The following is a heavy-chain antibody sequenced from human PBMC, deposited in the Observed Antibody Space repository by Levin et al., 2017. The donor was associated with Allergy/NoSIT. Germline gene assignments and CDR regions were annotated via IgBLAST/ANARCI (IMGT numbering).Heavy chain of an antibody. V-gene: IGHV3-23*01. CDR3: AKAVATNSWYKGFDY. CDR1: GFTFSTYA. Sequence: PGGSLRLSCAPSGFTFSTYAMSWVRQAPGKGLEWVSAISGSGGSTYYADSVKGRFTFSRDNSKNTLYLQMNSLRAEDTAVYYCAKAVATNSWYKGFDYWGQGTLVTVSS. D-gene: IGHD6-13*01. J-gene: IGHJ4*02. CDR2: ISGSGGST.